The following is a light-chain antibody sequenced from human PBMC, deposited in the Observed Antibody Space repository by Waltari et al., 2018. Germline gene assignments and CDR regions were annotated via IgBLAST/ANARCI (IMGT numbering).Light chain of an antibody. CDR3: HQFGESPDT. Sequence: EIVLTQSPGTLSLSPGDRATLSCRASQNLSSSHLAWYLQKPGQAPRLLMNGASRRATGIPDRFSGSGSGTDFTLTISRLEPEDFAVFYCHQFGESPDTFGQGTRLEIK. CDR2: GAS. J-gene: IGKJ5*01. CDR1: QNLSSSH. V-gene: IGKV3-20*01.